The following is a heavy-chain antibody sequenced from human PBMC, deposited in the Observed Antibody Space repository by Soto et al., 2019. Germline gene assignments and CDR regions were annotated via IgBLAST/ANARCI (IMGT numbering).Heavy chain of an antibody. CDR1: GGSFSGYY. CDR3: ARPAGKDSTTRWFDP. Sequence: QVQLQQWGAGLLKPSETLSLTCAVYGGSFSGYYWSWLRQPPGKGLEWIGEINHSGSTNYNPSLKSRVTISVDPSKNQFSLKLSSVTAADTAVYYCARPAGKDSTTRWFDPWGQGTLVTVSS. D-gene: IGHD3-10*01. V-gene: IGHV4-34*01. J-gene: IGHJ5*02. CDR2: INHSGST.